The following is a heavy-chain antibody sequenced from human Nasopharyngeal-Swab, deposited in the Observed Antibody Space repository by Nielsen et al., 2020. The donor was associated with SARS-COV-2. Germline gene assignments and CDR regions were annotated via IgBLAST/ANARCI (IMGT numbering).Heavy chain of an antibody. V-gene: IGHV3-53*01. D-gene: IGHD3-22*01. CDR2: IYGGGST. CDR3: ARDGSYYDSSGYYYPYDAFDI. Sequence: GGSLRLSCAASGFTVSSNYMSWVRQAPGKGLEWVSVIYGGGSTYYADSVKGRFTISRDNSKNTLYLQMNSLRAEDTAVYYCARDGSYYDSSGYYYPYDAFDIWGQGTMVTVSS. J-gene: IGHJ3*02. CDR1: GFTVSSNY.